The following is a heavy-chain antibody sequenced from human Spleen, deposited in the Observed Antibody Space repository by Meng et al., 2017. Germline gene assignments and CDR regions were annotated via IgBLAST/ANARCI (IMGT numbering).Heavy chain of an antibody. CDR1: GGSISGYY. D-gene: IGHD1-7*01. V-gene: IGHV4-59*08. Sequence: QLQLQESDSRLVKPSETLSLTCTVSGGSISGYYWSWIRQPPGKELEWIGYIHCSGSTNYKPSLKSRVTISVDTSKNQFSLKLNSVTAADTAVYFCARHPQFGTTMIEYWGQGTLVTVSS. J-gene: IGHJ4*02. CDR2: IHCSGST. CDR3: ARHPQFGTTMIEY.